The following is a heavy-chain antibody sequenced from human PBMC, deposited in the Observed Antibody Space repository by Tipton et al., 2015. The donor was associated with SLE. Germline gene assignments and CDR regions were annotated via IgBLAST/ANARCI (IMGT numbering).Heavy chain of an antibody. CDR2: INPSGGST. D-gene: IGHD7-27*01. J-gene: IGHJ5*02. V-gene: IGHV1-46*01. Sequence: QSGVEVKKPGASVKVSCKASGYTFTSYYMHWVRQAPGQGLEWMGIINPSGGSTSYAQKFQGRVTMTRDTSTSTVYMELSSLRSEDTAVYYCARALTGEISRGNWFDPWGQGTLVTVSS. CDR1: GYTFTSYY. CDR3: ARALTGEISRGNWFDP.